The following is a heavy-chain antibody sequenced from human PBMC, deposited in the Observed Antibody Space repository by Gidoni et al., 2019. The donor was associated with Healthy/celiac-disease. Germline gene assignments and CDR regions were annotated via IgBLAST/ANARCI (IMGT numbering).Heavy chain of an antibody. J-gene: IGHJ4*02. Sequence: EVQLVESGGGLVQAGGSLRLSCAASGSTFSSYAMSWVRQAPGKGLEWVSAISGSGGSTYYAESVKGRFTISRDNSKNTLYLQMNSLRAEGTAVYYCAKFNMSRFFDYWGQGTLVTVSS. V-gene: IGHV3-23*04. CDR1: GSTFSSYA. CDR3: AKFNMSRFFDY. D-gene: IGHD3-3*01. CDR2: ISGSGGST.